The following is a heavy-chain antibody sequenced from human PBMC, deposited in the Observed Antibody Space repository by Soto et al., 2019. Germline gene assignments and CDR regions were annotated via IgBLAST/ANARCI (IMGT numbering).Heavy chain of an antibody. Sequence: SETLSLTCTVSGGSISSSSYYWGWIRQPPGKGLEWIGSIYYSGSTYYNPSLKSRVTISVDTSKNQFSLKLSSVTAADTAVYYCARHWDSSGDAFDYWGQGTLVTVSS. V-gene: IGHV4-39*01. CDR3: ARHWDSSGDAFDY. CDR2: IYYSGST. CDR1: GGSISSSSYY. D-gene: IGHD3-22*01. J-gene: IGHJ4*02.